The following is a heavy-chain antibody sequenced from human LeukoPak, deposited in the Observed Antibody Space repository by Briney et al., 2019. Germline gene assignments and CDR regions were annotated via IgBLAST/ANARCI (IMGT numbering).Heavy chain of an antibody. D-gene: IGHD3-3*01. CDR2: IYYSGST. CDR1: GGSISSYY. J-gene: IGHJ5*02. CDR3: ARTHHDFWSGYPNWFDP. Sequence: SETLSLTCTVSGGSISSYYWSWIRQPPGKGLEWIGYIYYSGSTNYYPSLKSRVTISVDTSKNQFSLKLSSVTAADTAVYYCARTHHDFWSGYPNWFDPWGQGTLVTVSS. V-gene: IGHV4-59*01.